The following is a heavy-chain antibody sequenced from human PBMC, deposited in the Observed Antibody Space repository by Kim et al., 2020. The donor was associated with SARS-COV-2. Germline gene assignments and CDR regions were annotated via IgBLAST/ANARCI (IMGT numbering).Heavy chain of an antibody. CDR3: AKDTGDPEYYYGMDV. CDR1: GFTFSSYG. Sequence: GGSLRLSCAASGFTFSSYGMHWVRQAPGKGLEWVAVIWYDGSNKYYADSVKGRFTISRDNSKNTLYLQMNSLRAEDTAVYYCAKDTGDPEYYYGMDVWGQGTTVTVSS. CDR2: IWYDGSNK. D-gene: IGHD4-17*01. V-gene: IGHV3-33*06. J-gene: IGHJ6*02.